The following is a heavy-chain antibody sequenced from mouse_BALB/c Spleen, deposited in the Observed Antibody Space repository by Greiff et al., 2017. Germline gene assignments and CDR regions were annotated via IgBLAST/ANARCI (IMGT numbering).Heavy chain of an antibody. V-gene: IGHV1-26*01. Sequence: LVKPGASMKISCKASGYSFTGYTMNWVKQSHGKNLEWIGLINPYNGGTSYNQKFKGKATLTVDKSSSTAYMELLSLTSEDSAVYYCARQTYRYDPWFAYWGQGTLVTVSA. CDR3: ARQTYRYDPWFAY. CDR2: INPYNGGT. CDR1: GYSFTGYT. J-gene: IGHJ3*01. D-gene: IGHD2-14*01.